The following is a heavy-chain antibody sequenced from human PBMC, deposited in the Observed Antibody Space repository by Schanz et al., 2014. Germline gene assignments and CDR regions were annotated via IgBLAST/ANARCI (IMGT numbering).Heavy chain of an antibody. D-gene: IGHD5-12*01. V-gene: IGHV3-30*18. CDR3: AKEKGGHSGYDLVS. J-gene: IGHJ5*02. CDR2: ISDDGSGK. CDR1: GFTFGRYG. Sequence: QVHLVESGGGVVQPGRSLRLSCAASGFTFGRYGMHWVRQAPGKGLEWVAVISDDGSGKYSADSVKGRFTISRDNSKNMVFLQMTSLRAEDTAVYYCAKEKGGHSGYDLVSWGQGTLLIVSS.